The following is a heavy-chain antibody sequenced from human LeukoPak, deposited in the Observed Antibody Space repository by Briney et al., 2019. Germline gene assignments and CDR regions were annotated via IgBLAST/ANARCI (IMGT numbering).Heavy chain of an antibody. J-gene: IGHJ4*02. CDR2: IIPIFGTA. CDR3: ARAELRYCSSTSCYAFDY. V-gene: IGHV1-69*06. D-gene: IGHD2-2*01. Sequence: GASVKVSCKASGGTFSSYAISWVRQAPGQGLERMGGIIPIFGTANYAQKFQGRVTITADKSTSTAYMELSSLRSEDTAVYYCARAELRYCSSTSCYAFDYWGQGTLVTVSS. CDR1: GGTFSSYA.